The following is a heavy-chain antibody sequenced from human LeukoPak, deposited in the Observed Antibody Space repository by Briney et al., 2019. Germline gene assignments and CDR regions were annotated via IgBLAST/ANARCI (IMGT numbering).Heavy chain of an antibody. CDR2: IRGSGGST. CDR3: AKRAGDALYYYYYYGMDV. V-gene: IGHV3-23*01. D-gene: IGHD3-10*01. J-gene: IGHJ6*02. Sequence: GGSLRLSCAASGVTLSYHHMDWVRQAPGKRVEWVSAIRGSGGSTYYADSVKGRFTISRDNSKNTLYLQMTSLRAEDTAVYYCAKRAGDALYYYYYYGMDVWGQGTTVTVSS. CDR1: GVTLSYHH.